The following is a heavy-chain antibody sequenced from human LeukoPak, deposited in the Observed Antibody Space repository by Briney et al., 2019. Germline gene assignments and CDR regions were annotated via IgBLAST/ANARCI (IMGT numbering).Heavy chain of an antibody. CDR3: ARDPCSGGTCYIHPFDY. D-gene: IGHD2-15*01. J-gene: IGHJ4*02. CDR1: GYTFTSYY. V-gene: IGHV1-3*01. CDR2: INDGNGNT. Sequence: ASVKVSCKASGYTFTSYYMHWVRQAPGQRLEWMGWINDGNGNTKYSQKFQGRVTITRDTSASTAYMELSSLRSEDTAVYYCARDPCSGGTCYIHPFDYWGQGALVTVSS.